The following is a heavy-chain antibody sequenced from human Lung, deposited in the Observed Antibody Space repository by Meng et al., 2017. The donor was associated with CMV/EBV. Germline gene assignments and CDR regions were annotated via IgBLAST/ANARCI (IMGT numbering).Heavy chain of an antibody. J-gene: IGHJ4*02. CDR3: ARVAYDFWSGFTYYFDY. D-gene: IGHD3-3*01. Sequence: GGSLRLSCAASGFTVSSNYMSWVRQAPGKGLEWVSVIYSGGSTYYADSVKGRFTISRDNSKNTPYLQMNSLRAEDTTVYYCARVAYDFWSGFTYYFDYWGQGTXVTVSS. V-gene: IGHV3-53*01. CDR1: GFTVSSNY. CDR2: IYSGGST.